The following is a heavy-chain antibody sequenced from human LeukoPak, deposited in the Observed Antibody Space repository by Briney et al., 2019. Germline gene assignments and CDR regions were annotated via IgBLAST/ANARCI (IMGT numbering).Heavy chain of an antibody. CDR2: IYSGGST. Sequence: GGSLRLSCAASGFTVSSNFLSWVRQPPGKGLEWVSDIYSGGSTYYADSVKGRFTISRDNSKNTLYLQMNSLRAEDTAVYYCTRGGDGSFPHYWGQGTLVTVSS. D-gene: IGHD2-21*01. CDR3: TRGGDGSFPHY. J-gene: IGHJ4*02. CDR1: GFTVSSNF. V-gene: IGHV3-53*01.